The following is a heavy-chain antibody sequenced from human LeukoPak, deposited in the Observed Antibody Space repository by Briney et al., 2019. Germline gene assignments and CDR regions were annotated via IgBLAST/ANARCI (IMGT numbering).Heavy chain of an antibody. Sequence: GGSLRLSCAVSGFTVSGNYMTWVRQAPGKGLEWVSVIYSGGTTYYRDSVKGRFTISRDNSKNTLYLQMNSLRAEDTAVYYCARDRAASSGWYDNWFDPWGQGTLVTVSS. CDR2: IYSGGTT. CDR1: GFTVSGNY. D-gene: IGHD6-19*01. V-gene: IGHV3-53*05. J-gene: IGHJ5*02. CDR3: ARDRAASSGWYDNWFDP.